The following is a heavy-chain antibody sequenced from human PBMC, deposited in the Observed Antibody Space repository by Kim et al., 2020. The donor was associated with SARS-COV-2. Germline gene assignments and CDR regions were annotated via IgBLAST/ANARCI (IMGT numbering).Heavy chain of an antibody. CDR1: GFTFSSYA. V-gene: IGHV3-23*01. CDR2: ISGSGGST. J-gene: IGHJ3*02. CDR3: AKVRIDRYSGYAEWVGAFDI. D-gene: IGHD5-12*01. Sequence: GGSLRLSCAASGFTFSSYAMSWVRQAPGKGLEWVSAISGSGGSTYYADSVKGRFTISRDNSKNTLYLQMNSLRAEDTAVYYCAKVRIDRYSGYAEWVGAFDIWGQGTMVTVSS.